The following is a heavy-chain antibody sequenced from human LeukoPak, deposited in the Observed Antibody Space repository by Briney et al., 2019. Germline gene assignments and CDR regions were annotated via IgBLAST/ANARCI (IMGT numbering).Heavy chain of an antibody. CDR1: GFTFINYA. CDR3: VKGFVHPTYHFD. CDR2: ITGSGDGT. D-gene: IGHD3-10*01. J-gene: IGHJ4*01. V-gene: IGHV3-23*01. Sequence: AGGSLSLSCAASGFTFINYAMMWVRQAPGKRLEWVSSITGSGDGTYYADSVRGRFTISKDNSEKTLYLQLNSLRADDTAVYFCVKGFVHPTYHFD.